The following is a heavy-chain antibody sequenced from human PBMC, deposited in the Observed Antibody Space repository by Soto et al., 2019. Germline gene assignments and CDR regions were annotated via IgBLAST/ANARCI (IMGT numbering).Heavy chain of an antibody. CDR1: GGTFSSYA. D-gene: IGHD6-19*01. Sequence: SVKVSCKASGGTFSSYAISWVRQAPGQGLEWMGGIIPIFGTANYAQKFQGRVTITADESTSTAYMELSSLRSEGTAVYYCAREVGVAVAGTFHYYYGTDVWGQGTTVTVSS. CDR2: IIPIFGTA. J-gene: IGHJ6*02. CDR3: AREVGVAVAGTFHYYYGTDV. V-gene: IGHV1-69*13.